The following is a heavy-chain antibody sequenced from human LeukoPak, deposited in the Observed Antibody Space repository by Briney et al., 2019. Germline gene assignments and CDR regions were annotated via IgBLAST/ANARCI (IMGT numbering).Heavy chain of an antibody. CDR2: INHSGST. D-gene: IGHD3-9*01. J-gene: IGHJ6*02. CDR1: GGSFSGYY. Sequence: SETLSLTCAVYGGSFSGYYWSWIRQPPGKGLEWIGEINHSGSTNYNPSLKSRVTISVDTSKNQFSLKLSSVTAADTAVYYCARGRYFLGYYYGMDVWGQGTTVTVPS. V-gene: IGHV4-34*01. CDR3: ARGRYFLGYYYGMDV.